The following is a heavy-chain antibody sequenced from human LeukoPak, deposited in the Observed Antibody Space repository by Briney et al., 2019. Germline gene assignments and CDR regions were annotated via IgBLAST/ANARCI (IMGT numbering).Heavy chain of an antibody. CDR3: ARLGSYHDF. Sequence: NPSETLSLTCTVSGASISNYYWSWIRQTPAKGLEWMGNIHSSGGSSYYPSLKSRLTMSIDTSRNQLSLKLTSVTAADTAAYFCARLGSYHDFWGQGALVTVSS. D-gene: IGHD1-26*01. V-gene: IGHV4-4*09. CDR1: GASISNYY. CDR2: IHSSGGS. J-gene: IGHJ4*02.